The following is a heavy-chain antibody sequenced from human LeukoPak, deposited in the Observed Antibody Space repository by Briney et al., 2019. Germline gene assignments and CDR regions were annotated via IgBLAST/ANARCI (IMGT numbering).Heavy chain of an antibody. CDR1: GFTFSSYA. Sequence: HTGGSLRLSCAASGFTFSSYAMSWVRQAPGKGLEWVSAISGSGGSTYYADSVKGRFTISRDNSKNTLYLQMNSLRAEDTAVYYCAKDRRRVIAAAVTPGDWGQGTLVTVSS. V-gene: IGHV3-23*01. CDR2: ISGSGGST. J-gene: IGHJ4*02. CDR3: AKDRRRVIAAAVTPGD. D-gene: IGHD6-13*01.